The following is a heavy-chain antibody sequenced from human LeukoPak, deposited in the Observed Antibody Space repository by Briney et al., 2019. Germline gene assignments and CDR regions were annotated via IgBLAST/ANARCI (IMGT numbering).Heavy chain of an antibody. J-gene: IGHJ5*02. V-gene: IGHV1-69*06. Sequence: SVQVSCKAFGGTFRTYAIICVGQAPGQGLGWRGGVFLIFGTANYAQKFQGRVTITADKSTSTAYMELSSLRSEDTAVYYCARGEYYGSVDQYNWFDPWGQGTLVTVSS. D-gene: IGHD3-10*01. CDR1: GGTFRTYA. CDR3: ARGEYYGSVDQYNWFDP. CDR2: VFLIFGTA.